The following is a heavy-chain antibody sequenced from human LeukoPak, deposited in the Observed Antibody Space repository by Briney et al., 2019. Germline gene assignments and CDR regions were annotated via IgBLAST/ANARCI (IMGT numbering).Heavy chain of an antibody. Sequence: SETLSLTGTVSGGSISSGGYYWSWIRQHPGKGLEWIGYIYYSGSAYYNPSLKSRVTISVDTSKNQFSLKLSSVTAADTAVYYCARNYDSPGYFDYWGQGTLVTVSS. CDR1: GGSISSGGYY. V-gene: IGHV4-31*03. J-gene: IGHJ4*02. CDR3: ARNYDSPGYFDY. D-gene: IGHD3-3*01. CDR2: IYYSGSA.